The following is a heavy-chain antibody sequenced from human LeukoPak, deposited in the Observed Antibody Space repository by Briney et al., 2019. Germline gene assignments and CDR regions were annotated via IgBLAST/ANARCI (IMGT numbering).Heavy chain of an antibody. CDR1: GGSISSGGYY. V-gene: IGHV4-31*03. CDR2: IYYSGST. CDR3: ARGLEDIVVVPAAIGWFDP. D-gene: IGHD2-2*02. J-gene: IGHJ5*02. Sequence: SQTLSLTCTVSGGSISSGGYYWSWIRQLPGKGLEWIGYIYYSGSTYYNPSLKSRVTISVDTSKNQFSLKLSSVTAADTAVYYCARGLEDIVVVPAAIGWFDPWGQGTLVTVSS.